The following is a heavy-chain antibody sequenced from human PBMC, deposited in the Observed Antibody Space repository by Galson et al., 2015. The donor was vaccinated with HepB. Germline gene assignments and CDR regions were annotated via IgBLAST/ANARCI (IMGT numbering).Heavy chain of an antibody. J-gene: IGHJ4*02. Sequence: SLRLSCAASGFAFSSYSMNWVRQGPGKGPEWVSSISSSSSYKYYADSVKGRFTISRDNAKNSLYLQMNSLRAEDTAVYYCARDRVLSDYDLNYGDSLDYWGQGTLVTVSS. V-gene: IGHV3-21*01. CDR3: ARDRVLSDYDLNYGDSLDY. CDR1: GFAFSSYS. D-gene: IGHD4-17*01. CDR2: ISSSSSYK.